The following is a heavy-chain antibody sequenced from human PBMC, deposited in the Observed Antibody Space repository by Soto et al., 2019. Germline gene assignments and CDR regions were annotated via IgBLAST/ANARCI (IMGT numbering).Heavy chain of an antibody. V-gene: IGHV4-31*03. Sequence: SETLSLTCTVSGGSISSGGSYWSWIRQHTGKGLEWMGNICYSGNTYSNPSLKRRFTTTGDTSKNQFALKLSSVTAAETAVYCCARYPSGARWFGERTDAFDIWGQGTMVTVSS. CDR2: ICYSGNT. J-gene: IGHJ3*02. D-gene: IGHD3-10*01. CDR3: ARYPSGARWFGERTDAFDI. CDR1: GGSISSGGSY.